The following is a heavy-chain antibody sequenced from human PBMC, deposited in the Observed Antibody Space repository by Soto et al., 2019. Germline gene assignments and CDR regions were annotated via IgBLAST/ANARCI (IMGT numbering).Heavy chain of an antibody. CDR1: GFTFSSYS. CDR2: ISSSSSYI. D-gene: IGHD4-4*01. Sequence: GGSLRLSCAASGFTFSSYSMNWVRQAPGKGLEWVSSISSSSSYIYYADPVKGRFTISRDNAKNSLYLQMNSLRAEDTAVYYCARDQGLQGYYGMDVWGQGTTVTVSS. V-gene: IGHV3-21*01. J-gene: IGHJ6*02. CDR3: ARDQGLQGYYGMDV.